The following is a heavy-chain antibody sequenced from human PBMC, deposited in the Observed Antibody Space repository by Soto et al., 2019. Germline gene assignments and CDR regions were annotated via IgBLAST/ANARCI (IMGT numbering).Heavy chain of an antibody. CDR3: ALTDVTVVTHPFDY. J-gene: IGHJ4*02. V-gene: IGHV2-5*01. Sequence: SGPTLVKPTQTLTLTCTFSGFSLSTSGVGVGWIRQPPGKALEWLALIYWNDDKRYSPSLKSRLTITKDTSKNQVVLTMTNMDPVDTATYYCALTDVTVVTHPFDYWGQGTLVTVSS. CDR1: GFSLSTSGVG. D-gene: IGHD2-21*02. CDR2: IYWNDDK.